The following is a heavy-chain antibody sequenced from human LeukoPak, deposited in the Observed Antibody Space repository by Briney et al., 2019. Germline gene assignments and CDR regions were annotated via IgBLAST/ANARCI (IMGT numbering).Heavy chain of an antibody. CDR1: GYTFTGYY. D-gene: IGHD2-21*02. CDR3: ARTYTAVHYFDY. CDR2: INPNSGGT. V-gene: IGHV1-2*02. Sequence: ASVKVSCKASGYTFTGYYMHWVRQAPGRGLEWMGWINPNSGGTNYAQKFQGRVTMTRDTSISTAYMELSRLTSDDTALYYCARTYTAVHYFDYWGQGTLATVSS. J-gene: IGHJ4*02.